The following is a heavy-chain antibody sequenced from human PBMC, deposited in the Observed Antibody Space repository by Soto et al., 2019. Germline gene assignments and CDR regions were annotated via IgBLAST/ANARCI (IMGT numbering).Heavy chain of an antibody. V-gene: IGHV4-4*02. J-gene: IGHJ4*02. CDR1: GGSFTSNNW. CDR2: IYRTGST. Sequence: PSETLSLTCGVSGGSFTSNNWWTWVRQPPGQGLEWIGEIYRTGSTNYNPSLKSRVTISLDKSENQFALKVTSLTAADTAVYYCAGRDPGTSVDYWGQGTLVTVSS. CDR3: AGRDPGTSVDY. D-gene: IGHD1-7*01.